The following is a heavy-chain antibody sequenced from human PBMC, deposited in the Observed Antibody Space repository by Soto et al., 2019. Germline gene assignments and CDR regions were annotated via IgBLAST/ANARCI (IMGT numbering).Heavy chain of an antibody. J-gene: IGHJ4*02. V-gene: IGHV3-11*01. CDR1: GYTFSDYY. Sequence: GGSLRLSCAASGYTFSDYYMSWIRQAPGKGLEWISYIDTSGTKIYYADSVKGRFTITRDNAKNSLYLEMNSLRDEDTAVYYCASHYDMWSGYLSPVDYWGQGTLVTISS. CDR3: ASHYDMWSGYLSPVDY. D-gene: IGHD3-3*01. CDR2: IDTSGTKI.